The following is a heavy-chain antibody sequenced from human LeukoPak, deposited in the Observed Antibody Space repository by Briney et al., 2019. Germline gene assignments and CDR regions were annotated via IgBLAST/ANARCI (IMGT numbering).Heavy chain of an antibody. Sequence: GGSLRLSCTASGFTFNNYAMSWVRQAPGKGLEWVSVIYSGGSTYYADSVKGRFTISRDNSKNTLYLQMNSLRAEDTAVYYCARDPTWELRNSDYWGQGTLVTVSS. J-gene: IGHJ4*02. CDR2: IYSGGST. V-gene: IGHV3-66*01. CDR3: ARDPTWELRNSDY. D-gene: IGHD1-26*01. CDR1: GFTFNNYA.